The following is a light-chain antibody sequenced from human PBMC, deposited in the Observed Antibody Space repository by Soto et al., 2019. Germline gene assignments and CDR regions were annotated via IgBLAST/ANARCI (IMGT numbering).Light chain of an antibody. CDR3: HQYGTAPLT. J-gene: IGKJ3*01. CDR1: QSVSTNS. CDR2: GAS. Sequence: ILVTPSPDTLSLSPGDRDTLSCRASQSVSTNSLAWYQQKRGQAPRLLIYGASSRATGIPDRFSGSGSGTDFTLTISRLEPEDFSVYYCHQYGTAPLTFGPGTKVDIK. V-gene: IGKV3-20*01.